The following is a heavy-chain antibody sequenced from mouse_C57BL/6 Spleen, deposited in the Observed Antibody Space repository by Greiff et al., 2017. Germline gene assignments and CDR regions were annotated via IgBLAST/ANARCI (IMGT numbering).Heavy chain of an antibody. CDR1: GYSFTGYF. CDR2: INPYNGDT. D-gene: IGHD2-4*01. Sequence: VQLQQSGPELVKPGDSVKISCKASGYSFTGYFMNWVMQSHGKSLEWIGRINPYNGDTFYNQKFKGKATLTVDKSSSTAHMELRSLTSEDSAVYYCARYYDYDGGYAMDYWGQGTSVTVSS. V-gene: IGHV1-20*01. J-gene: IGHJ4*01. CDR3: ARYYDYDGGYAMDY.